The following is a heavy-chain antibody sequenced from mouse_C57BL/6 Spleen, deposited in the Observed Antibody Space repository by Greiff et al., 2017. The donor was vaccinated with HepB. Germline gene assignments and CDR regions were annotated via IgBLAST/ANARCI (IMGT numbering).Heavy chain of an antibody. Sequence: VQLQQPGAELVKPGASVKLSCKASGYTFTSYWMHWVKQRPGQGLEWIGMIHPNSGSTNYNEKFKSKATLTVDKSSSPAYMQLSSLTSEASAVYYCARDSKITTVGYFDYWGQGTTLTVSS. CDR1: GYTFTSYW. V-gene: IGHV1-64*01. CDR2: IHPNSGST. D-gene: IGHD1-1*01. CDR3: ARDSKITTVGYFDY. J-gene: IGHJ2*01.